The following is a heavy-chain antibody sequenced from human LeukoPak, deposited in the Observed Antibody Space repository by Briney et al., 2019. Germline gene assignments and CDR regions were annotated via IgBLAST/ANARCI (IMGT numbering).Heavy chain of an antibody. J-gene: IGHJ4*02. D-gene: IGHD3-10*01. CDR3: ARVSSYGSGPLDS. V-gene: IGHV4-39*07. Sequence: SETLSLTCTVSGDSISSSSSYYCGWIRQPPGKGLEWIGSIYDSGTTYYNPYLKSQVTISIAPSKNQSSLKLSSVTVADTAFYNCARVSSYGSGPLDSWPQGPMVTVSP. CDR1: GDSISSSSSYY. CDR2: IYDSGTT.